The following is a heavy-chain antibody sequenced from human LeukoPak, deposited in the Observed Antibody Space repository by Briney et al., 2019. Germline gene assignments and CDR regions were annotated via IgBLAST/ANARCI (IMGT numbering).Heavy chain of an antibody. Sequence: GGSLRLSCAASGFTFSTYDMHWVRQSTGKGLEWVSGIGPDGDTYYSVSVKGRFTISRENAKNSLYLQMNSLRAGDTAAYYCARVSILTGYDYWGQGSLVTVSS. CDR3: ARVSILTGYDY. CDR1: GFTFSTYD. CDR2: IGPDGDT. D-gene: IGHD3-9*01. V-gene: IGHV3-13*01. J-gene: IGHJ4*02.